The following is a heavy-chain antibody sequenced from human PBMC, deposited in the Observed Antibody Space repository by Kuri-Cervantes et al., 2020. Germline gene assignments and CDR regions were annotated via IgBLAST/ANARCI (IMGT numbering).Heavy chain of an antibody. Sequence: GESLKISCAASGFTFSSYAMHWVRQAPGKGLEWVAVISYDGSNKYYADSVKGRFTISRDNSKNTLYLQMNSLRAEDTAVYYCAKAQSPIVVVPAADPDYWGQGTLVTVSS. CDR2: ISYDGSNK. D-gene: IGHD2-2*01. CDR3: AKAQSPIVVVPAADPDY. J-gene: IGHJ4*02. V-gene: IGHV3-30-3*01. CDR1: GFTFSSYA.